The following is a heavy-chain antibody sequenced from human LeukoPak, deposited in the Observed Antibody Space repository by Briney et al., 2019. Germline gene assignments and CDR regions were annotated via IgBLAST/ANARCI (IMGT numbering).Heavy chain of an antibody. D-gene: IGHD3-22*01. Sequence: PGGSLRLSCAASGFTFSSCWMTWVRQAPGKGLEWVANIKEDGSKKNYVDSVKGRFTLFRDNAKNSLYLQMNSLRVEDTAVYYCATPLDYYDSSGYHQGGDWGQGTLVTVSS. CDR2: IKEDGSKK. J-gene: IGHJ4*02. V-gene: IGHV3-7*03. CDR1: GFTFSSCW. CDR3: ATPLDYYDSSGYHQGGD.